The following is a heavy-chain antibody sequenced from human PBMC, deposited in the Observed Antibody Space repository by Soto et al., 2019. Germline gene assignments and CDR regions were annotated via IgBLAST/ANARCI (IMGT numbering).Heavy chain of an antibody. CDR3: ARAVYGSGSYSLNYYYYYGMDV. D-gene: IGHD3-10*01. CDR2: ISYDGSNK. J-gene: IGHJ6*02. CDR1: GFTFSSYA. V-gene: IGHV3-30-3*01. Sequence: HPGGSLRLSCAASGFTFSSYAMHWVRQAPGKGLEWVAVISYDGSNKYYADSVKGRFTISRDNSKNTLYLQMNSLRAEDTAVYYCARAVYGSGSYSLNYYYYYGMDVWGQGTTVTVSS.